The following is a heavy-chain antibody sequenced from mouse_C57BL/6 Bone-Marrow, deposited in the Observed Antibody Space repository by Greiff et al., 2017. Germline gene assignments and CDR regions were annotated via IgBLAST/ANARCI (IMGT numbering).Heavy chain of an antibody. J-gene: IGHJ3*01. V-gene: IGHV1-64*01. CDR2: IHPKSGST. D-gene: IGHD4-1*01. CDR3: ARRLTGTGFAY. Sequence: QVQLQQPGPELVKPGASVKLSCKASGYTFTSYWMHWVKQRPGQGLEWIGMIHPKSGSTNYNEKFKSKATLTVDKSSSTAYMHLSSLTSEDSEVYYCARRLTGTGFAYCDQGTLVTVSA. CDR1: GYTFTSYW.